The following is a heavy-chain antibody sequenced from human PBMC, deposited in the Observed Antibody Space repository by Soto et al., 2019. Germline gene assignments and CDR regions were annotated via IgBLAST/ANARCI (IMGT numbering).Heavy chain of an antibody. D-gene: IGHD6-13*01. CDR2: IYSIGST. CDR1: GGSISSSSY. J-gene: IGHJ6*02. CDR3: RRSSRYSTDV. Sequence: QLQLQESGPGLVKTSETLSLTCTVSGGSISSSSYWGWIRQPPGKGLEWIGSIYSIGSTYYNPSLKSRVTIFVDTSKNQFSLKLSSVTAADTAVYYCRRSSRYSTDVWGQGTTVTVSS. V-gene: IGHV4-39*01.